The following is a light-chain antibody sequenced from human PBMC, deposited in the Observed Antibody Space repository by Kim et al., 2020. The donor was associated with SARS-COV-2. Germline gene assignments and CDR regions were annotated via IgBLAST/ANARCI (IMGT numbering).Light chain of an antibody. CDR3: QQTSSLPLT. CDR1: QSMGIG. J-gene: IGKJ4*01. Sequence: PNEKVTVPCRASQSMGIGIHWYQQKPEQYPKGLIKYSSQSISGVPSRFSGSGSGTDFTLTINSLEPEDAAVYYCQQTSSLPLTVGGGTKLEI. CDR2: YSS. V-gene: IGKV6D-21*02.